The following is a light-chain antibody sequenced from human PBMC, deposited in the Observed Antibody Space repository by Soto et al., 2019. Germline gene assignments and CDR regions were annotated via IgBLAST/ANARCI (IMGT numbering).Light chain of an antibody. CDR3: GTWDSRLSAVV. J-gene: IGLJ2*01. Sequence: QSVLTQPPSVSAAPGQTVTISCSGSSSNIGNNYVSWYQQLPGTAPKLLIYDNNKRPSGIPDRFSGSKSGTSATLVITGLQTGDEADYYCGTWDSRLSAVVFGGGTKLTVL. V-gene: IGLV1-51*01. CDR1: SSNIGNNY. CDR2: DNN.